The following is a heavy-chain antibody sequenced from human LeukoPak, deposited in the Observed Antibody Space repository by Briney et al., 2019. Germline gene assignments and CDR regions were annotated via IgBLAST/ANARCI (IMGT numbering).Heavy chain of an antibody. Sequence: ASVKVSCKASGYTFTSYDINWVRQATGQGLEWMGWMNPNSGNTGYAQKFQGRVTMTRNTSISTAYMELSSLRSEDTAVYYCARITMVRGVIKRTYYMDVWGKGTMVTVSS. CDR1: GYTFTSYD. V-gene: IGHV1-8*01. D-gene: IGHD3-10*01. CDR2: MNPNSGNT. CDR3: ARITMVRGVIKRTYYMDV. J-gene: IGHJ6*03.